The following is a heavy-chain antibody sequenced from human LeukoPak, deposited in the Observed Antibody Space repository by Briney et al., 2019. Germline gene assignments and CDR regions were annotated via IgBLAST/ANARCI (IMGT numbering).Heavy chain of an antibody. Sequence: ASVKVSCKASGYTFTSYDINWVRQATGQGLEWMGWMNPNSGNTGYAQKFQGRVTMTRDTSTSTVYMELSSLRSEDAAVYYCARDGYISGFDYWGQGTLVTVSS. V-gene: IGHV1-8*01. CDR3: ARDGYISGFDY. CDR1: GYTFTSYD. CDR2: MNPNSGNT. D-gene: IGHD5-18*01. J-gene: IGHJ4*02.